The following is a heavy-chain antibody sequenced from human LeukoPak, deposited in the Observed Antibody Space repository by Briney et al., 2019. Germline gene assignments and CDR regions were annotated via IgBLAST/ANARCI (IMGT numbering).Heavy chain of an antibody. CDR3: TRDSRVWGIYYYYYMDV. V-gene: IGHV3-49*03. D-gene: IGHD7-27*01. CDR1: GFTFGDYA. Sequence: GGSLRLSCTASGFTFGDYAMSWFRQAPGKGLEWVGFIRSKAYGGTTEYAASVKGRFTISRDDSKSIAYLQMNSLKTEDTAVYYCTRDSRVWGIYYYYYMDVWGKGTTVTVSS. J-gene: IGHJ6*03. CDR2: IRSKAYGGTT.